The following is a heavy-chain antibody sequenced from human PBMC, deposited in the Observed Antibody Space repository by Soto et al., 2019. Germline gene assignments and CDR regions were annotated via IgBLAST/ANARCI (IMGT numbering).Heavy chain of an antibody. CDR1: GFTFSSYA. J-gene: IGHJ4*02. CDR3: AREGGPQTGIGLPAFDY. CDR2: ISYDGSNK. V-gene: IGHV3-30-3*01. D-gene: IGHD2-2*01. Sequence: QVQLVESGGGVVQPGRSLRLSCAASGFTFSSYAMHWVRQAPGKGLEWVAVISYDGSNKYYADSVKGRFTISRDNSKNTLYLQMNSLRAEDTAVYYCAREGGPQTGIGLPAFDYWGQGTLVTVSS.